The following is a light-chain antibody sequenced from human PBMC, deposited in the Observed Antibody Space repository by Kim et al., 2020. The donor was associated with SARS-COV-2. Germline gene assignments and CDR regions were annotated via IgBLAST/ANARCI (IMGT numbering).Light chain of an antibody. CDR2: EVT. CDR1: RSSVGFYEL. V-gene: IGLV2-23*02. CDR3: LSYAGSSTWV. Sequence: SRTGTRSSVGFYELVPWYQQHPGKVPKLIIFEVTERPSGVSYRFSGSKSGNTASLTISGLQAEDEADYYCLSYAGSSTWVFGGGTKLTVL. J-gene: IGLJ3*02.